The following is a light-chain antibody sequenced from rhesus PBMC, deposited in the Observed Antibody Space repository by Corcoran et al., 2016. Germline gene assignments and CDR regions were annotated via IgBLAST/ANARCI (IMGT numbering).Light chain of an antibody. V-gene: IGKV1-66*01. CDR1: QGINND. CDR3: QQYNNSPYS. Sequence: DIQMTQSPSSLSASVGDTVTITFRASQGINNDLSWYQQKQWKAPNVLKYHASSLETVVPSRFSGSGSGTDYTLTISSLQPEDIATYYCQQYNNSPYSFGQGTKVEIK. CDR2: HAS. J-gene: IGKJ2*01.